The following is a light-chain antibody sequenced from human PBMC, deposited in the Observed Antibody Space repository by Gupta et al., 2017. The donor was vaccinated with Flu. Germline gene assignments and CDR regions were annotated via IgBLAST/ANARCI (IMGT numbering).Light chain of an antibody. J-gene: IGKJ2*01. CDR2: GAS. Sequence: DRATLSCMASQSVSSSYLAWYQQKPGQAPRLLIYGASSRATGIPDRFSGSGSGTDFTLTISRLEPEDFAVYYCQQYGSSPYTFGQGTKLEIK. V-gene: IGKV3-20*01. CDR1: QSVSSSY. CDR3: QQYGSSPYT.